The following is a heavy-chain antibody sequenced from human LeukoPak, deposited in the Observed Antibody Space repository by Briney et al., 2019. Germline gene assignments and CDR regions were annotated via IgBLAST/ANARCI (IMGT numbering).Heavy chain of an antibody. V-gene: IGHV3-11*01. J-gene: IGHJ6*02. CDR2: ISPSGSTI. CDR1: GFTFSDYY. CDR3: ARDCGGDCHLVYYYSGMEV. Sequence: PGGSLRLSCAASGFTFSDYYMSWIRQAPGKGLEWVSYISPSGSTIYYAASVTGQFTISRDNAKNSLYLQINSLRAEDTAVYYCARDCGGDCHLVYYYSGMEVWGQGTTVTVSS. D-gene: IGHD2-21*02.